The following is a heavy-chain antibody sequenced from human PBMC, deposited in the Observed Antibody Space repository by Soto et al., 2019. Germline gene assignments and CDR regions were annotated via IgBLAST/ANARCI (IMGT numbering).Heavy chain of an antibody. CDR2: MYYSGTT. CDR1: GGSITSSTYY. D-gene: IGHD2-15*01. V-gene: IGHV4-39*01. CDR3: ARLPSAAYFDY. J-gene: IGHJ4*02. Sequence: SETLSLTCTVSGGSITSSTYYWGWIRQPQGKGLEWIGSMYYSGTTYYNPSHKSRVTISVDTAKNQISLKVSSVTAADTAVYYCARLPSAAYFDYWGQGTPVTVSS.